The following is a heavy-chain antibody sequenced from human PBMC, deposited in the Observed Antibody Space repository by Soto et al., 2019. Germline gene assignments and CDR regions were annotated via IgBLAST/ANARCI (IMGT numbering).Heavy chain of an antibody. D-gene: IGHD1-26*01. V-gene: IGHV3-74*01. J-gene: IGHJ3*02. CDR3: ARPRSMSSSGFDI. Sequence: EVQLVESGGGLVQPVGSLILSCAASVYMFSRHWIHWIRQAPGQGPVGVARISPDGSVTNDAALVEGRFTISRDNAKNTLYRHMGSLRAEDTAVYYCARPRSMSSSGFDIWGQGTMVIVSA. CDR2: ISPDGSVT. CDR1: VYMFSRHW.